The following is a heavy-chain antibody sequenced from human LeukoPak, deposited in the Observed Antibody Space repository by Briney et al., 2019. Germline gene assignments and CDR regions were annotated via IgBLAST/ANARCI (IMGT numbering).Heavy chain of an antibody. J-gene: IGHJ6*03. D-gene: IGHD3-10*01. CDR1: GGSFSGSY. CDR3: ARGSVWFGELFPYYYFMDV. V-gene: IGHV4-34*01. CDR2: IRHSGTT. Sequence: PSETLSLTCAVYGGSFSGSYWSWIRQPPGKGLEWVGEIRHSGTTNYNPSLKSRVTISIDMSKNQFSLKLSSVTPADTAVYYCARGSVWFGELFPYYYFMDVWGKGTTVTVSS.